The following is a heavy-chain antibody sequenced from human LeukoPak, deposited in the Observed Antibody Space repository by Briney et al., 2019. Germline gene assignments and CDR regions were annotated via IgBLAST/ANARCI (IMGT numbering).Heavy chain of an antibody. CDR2: IYYSGST. Sequence: PSETLSLTCTVSGGSISSYYWSWIRQPPGKGLEWIGYIYYSGSTNYNPSLKSRVTISVDTPKNPFSLKLSSVTAADTAVYYCTRHLAGCSGGSCYSAGGYGMDVWGQGTTVTVSS. CDR3: TRHLAGCSGGSCYSAGGYGMDV. J-gene: IGHJ6*02. D-gene: IGHD2-15*01. CDR1: GGSISSYY. V-gene: IGHV4-59*08.